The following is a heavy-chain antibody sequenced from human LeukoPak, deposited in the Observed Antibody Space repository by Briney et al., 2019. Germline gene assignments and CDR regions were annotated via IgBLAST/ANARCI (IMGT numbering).Heavy chain of an antibody. D-gene: IGHD6-6*01. J-gene: IGHJ5*02. Sequence: SETLSLTCTVSGGSISSGDYYWSWIRQPPGKGLEWIGYIYYSGSTYYNPSLKSRVTISVDTSKNQFSLKLSSVTAADTAVYYCARDGDSSSSDAGWFDPWGQGTLATVSS. V-gene: IGHV4-30-4*08. CDR1: GGSISSGDYY. CDR2: IYYSGST. CDR3: ARDGDSSSSDAGWFDP.